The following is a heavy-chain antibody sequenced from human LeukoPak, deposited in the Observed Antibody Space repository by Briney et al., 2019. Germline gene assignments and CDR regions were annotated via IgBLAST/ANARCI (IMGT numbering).Heavy chain of an antibody. V-gene: IGHV1-18*01. CDR2: ISAYNGNT. D-gene: IGHD6-6*01. J-gene: IGHJ3*02. Sequence: ASVKVSCKASGGTFTSYGISWVRQAPGQGLEWMGWISAYNGNTNYAQKLQGRVTMTTDTSTSTAYMELRSLRSDDTAVYYCARGTVAARPEGAFDIWGQGTMVTVSS. CDR1: GGTFTSYG. CDR3: ARGTVAARPEGAFDI.